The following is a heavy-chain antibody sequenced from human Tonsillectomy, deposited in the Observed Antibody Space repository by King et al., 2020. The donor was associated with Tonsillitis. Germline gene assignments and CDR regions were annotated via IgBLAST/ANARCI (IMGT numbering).Heavy chain of an antibody. CDR1: GFTFSSYD. CDR2: ISFDGNNK. V-gene: IGHV3-30*18. D-gene: IGHD3-22*01. J-gene: IGHJ4*02. Sequence: VQLVESGGGVVQPGRSLRLSCAASGFTFSSYDMHWVRQAPGKGLEWVAVISFDGNNKYYADSVKGRFTISRDNSRNTLYLRMNSLTAEDTAVYYCAKDLGDYYDSIGYFYYWGQGTLVTVYS. CDR3: AKDLGDYYDSIGYFYY.